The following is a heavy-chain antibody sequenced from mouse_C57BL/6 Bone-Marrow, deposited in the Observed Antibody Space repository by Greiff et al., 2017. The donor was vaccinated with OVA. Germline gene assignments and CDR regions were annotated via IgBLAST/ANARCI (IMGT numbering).Heavy chain of an antibody. CDR2: IRSKSSNYAT. Sequence: EVKVVESGGGLVQPKGSLKLSCAASGFTFNTYAMHWVRQAPGKGLEWVARIRSKSSNYATYYADSVKDRFTISRDDSQSMLYLQMNNLKTEDTAMYYCVRSYYYGSSYRYAMDYWGQGTSVTVSS. V-gene: IGHV10-3*01. D-gene: IGHD1-1*01. CDR1: GFTFNTYA. CDR3: VRSYYYGSSYRYAMDY. J-gene: IGHJ4*01.